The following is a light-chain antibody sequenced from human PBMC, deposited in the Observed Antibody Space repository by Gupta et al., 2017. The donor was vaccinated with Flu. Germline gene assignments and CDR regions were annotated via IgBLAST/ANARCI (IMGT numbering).Light chain of an antibody. J-gene: IGKJ1*01. Sequence: EIVLTQSPGTLSMSPRDRATLSCRASQRVSSDHLVWFQQKPGQAPRLLIYGASSRAAGIPERFSGSGFGTDFSLTISRLEPEDFAVYYCQLYASSPSWTFGQGTKVDIK. CDR1: QRVSSDH. CDR2: GAS. CDR3: QLYASSPSWT. V-gene: IGKV3-20*01.